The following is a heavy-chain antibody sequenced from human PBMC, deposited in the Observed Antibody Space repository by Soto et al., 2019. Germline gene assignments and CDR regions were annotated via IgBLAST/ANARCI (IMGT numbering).Heavy chain of an antibody. J-gene: IGHJ5*02. CDR3: ARGSRLRWKLQLPFDP. Sequence: QVQLVQSGAEVKKPGASVKVSCKASGYTFTSYGISWVRQAPGQGLEWMGWISAYNGNTNYAQKLQGRVTMTTDTXTXXAYMELRSLRSDDTAVYYCARGSRLRWKLQLPFDPWGQGTLVTVSS. D-gene: IGHD4-17*01. V-gene: IGHV1-18*01. CDR2: ISAYNGNT. CDR1: GYTFTSYG.